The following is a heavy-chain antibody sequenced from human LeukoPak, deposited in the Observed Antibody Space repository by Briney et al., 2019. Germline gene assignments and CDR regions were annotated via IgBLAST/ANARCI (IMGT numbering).Heavy chain of an antibody. CDR1: GFTFSSYA. Sequence: PGGSLRLSCAASGFTFSSYAMHWVRQAPGKGLEWVAVISYDGSNKYYADSVKGRFTISRDNSKNTLYLQMNGLRAEDTAVYYCAREIRTPTYYYDSSGNNLFDYWGQGTLVTVSS. CDR3: AREIRTPTYYYDSSGNNLFDY. V-gene: IGHV3-30-3*01. J-gene: IGHJ4*02. D-gene: IGHD3-22*01. CDR2: ISYDGSNK.